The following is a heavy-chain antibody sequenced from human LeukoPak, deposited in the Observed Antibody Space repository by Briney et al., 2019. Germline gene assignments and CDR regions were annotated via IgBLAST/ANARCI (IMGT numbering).Heavy chain of an antibody. Sequence: PSETLSLTCTVSGSSITSYSWTWIRQPPGKELEWIGYIYYSGSTNYNPSLKSRVTISIDTSMNQFSLKLTSVTAADTAVYYCARADDFWTHYGMDVWGQGTTVTVSS. V-gene: IGHV4-59*01. D-gene: IGHD3-3*01. CDR3: ARADDFWTHYGMDV. J-gene: IGHJ6*02. CDR2: IYYSGST. CDR1: GSSITSYS.